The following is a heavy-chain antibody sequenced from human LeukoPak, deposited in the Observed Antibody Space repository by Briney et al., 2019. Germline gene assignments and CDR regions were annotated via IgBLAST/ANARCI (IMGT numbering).Heavy chain of an antibody. V-gene: IGHV4-4*07. J-gene: IGHJ4*02. Sequence: SETLSLTCTVSGGSISSYYWSWIRQHAGKGLEWIGRIYISGSTNYNPSLKSRVTMSVDTSKNQFSLKLSSVTAADTAVYYCARDRGTWNDDGFDYWGQGTLVTVSS. CDR3: ARDRGTWNDDGFDY. D-gene: IGHD1-1*01. CDR2: IYISGST. CDR1: GGSISSYY.